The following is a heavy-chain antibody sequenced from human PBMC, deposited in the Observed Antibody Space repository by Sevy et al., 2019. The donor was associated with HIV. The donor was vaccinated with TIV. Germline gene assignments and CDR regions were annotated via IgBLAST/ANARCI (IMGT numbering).Heavy chain of an antibody. CDR3: ARGKVLFDY. CDR2: IFHNGTT. CDR1: GDSFSSYY. V-gene: IGHV4-59*01. Sequence: SETLSLTCTVSGDSFSSYYWSWIRQTPGKGLEWIGYIFHNGTTNSEPSLRSRVTMSVYTSKNQFSLKLRSVTAADTAVYYCARGKVLFDYWGQGILVTVSS. J-gene: IGHJ4*02.